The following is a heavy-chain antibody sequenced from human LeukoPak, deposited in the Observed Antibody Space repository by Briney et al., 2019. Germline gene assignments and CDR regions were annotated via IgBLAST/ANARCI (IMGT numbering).Heavy chain of an antibody. CDR3: AREGICSGGTCHDAFDI. V-gene: IGHV3-21*01. D-gene: IGHD2-15*01. CDR2: ISGSSSKK. Sequence: GGSLRLSCEASGFTFSSYSMNWVRQAPEKGLEWVSSISGSSSKKYYADSLKGRFTISRDNAKNSLYLQMNSLRVEDTAVYYCAREGICSGGTCHDAFDIWGQGTMVTVSS. J-gene: IGHJ3*02. CDR1: GFTFSSYS.